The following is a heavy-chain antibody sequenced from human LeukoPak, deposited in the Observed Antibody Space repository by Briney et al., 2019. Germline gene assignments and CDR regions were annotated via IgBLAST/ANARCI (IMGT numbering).Heavy chain of an antibody. CDR3: ATGYYEPFAT. CDR2: NFDTGKT. V-gene: IGHV4-59*01. J-gene: IGHJ5*02. CDR1: GVSLRIYY. Sequence: PSETLSLTCSVSGVSLRIYYWDWLGQPRGKGLEWSGYNFDTGKTDSNPSLKRRVSISIDTSKKQFSLRLRSVTAEDSAIYYCATGYYEPFATWGPGILVTVSS. D-gene: IGHD2/OR15-2a*01.